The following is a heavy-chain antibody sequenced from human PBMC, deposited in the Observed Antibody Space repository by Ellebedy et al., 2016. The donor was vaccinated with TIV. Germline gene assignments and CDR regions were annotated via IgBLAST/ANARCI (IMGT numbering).Heavy chain of an antibody. CDR3: ARARYYGSGSYSCDY. V-gene: IGHV1-69*04. CDR2: IIPILGIA. D-gene: IGHD3-10*01. CDR1: GYSFSNYY. Sequence: AASVKVSCKASGYSFSNYYMHWVRQAPGQGLEWMGRIIPILGIANYAQKFQGRVTITADKSTSTAYMELSSLRSEDTAVYYCARARYYGSGSYSCDYWGQGTLVTVSS. J-gene: IGHJ4*02.